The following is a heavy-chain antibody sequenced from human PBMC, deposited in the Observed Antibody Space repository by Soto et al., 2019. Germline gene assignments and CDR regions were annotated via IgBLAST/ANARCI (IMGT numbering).Heavy chain of an antibody. CDR3: ATWVVAARPGRYYGMDV. Sequence: VASVKVSCKVSGYTLTELSMHWVRQDPGKGLEWMGGFDPEDGETIYAQKFQGRVTMTEDTSTDTAYMELYSLRSEDTAVYYCATWVVAARPGRYYGMDVWGQGTTVTVYS. D-gene: IGHD6-6*01. CDR1: GYTLTELS. CDR2: FDPEDGET. J-gene: IGHJ6*02. V-gene: IGHV1-24*01.